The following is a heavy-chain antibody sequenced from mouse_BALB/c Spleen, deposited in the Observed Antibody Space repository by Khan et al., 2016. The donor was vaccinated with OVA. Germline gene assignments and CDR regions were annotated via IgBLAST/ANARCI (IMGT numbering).Heavy chain of an antibody. Sequence: VQLQQSGTVLARPGASVKMSCKASGYSFTSYWMHWVKQRPGLGLEWIGAIYPGISDTRYNQKFKGKAKLTAVTSASTAYMELSSLTNEDSAVYYCTRSYDSYYFDYWGQGTPLTVSS. D-gene: IGHD2-4*01. V-gene: IGHV1-5*01. CDR1: GYSFTSYW. CDR3: TRSYDSYYFDY. CDR2: IYPGISDT. J-gene: IGHJ2*01.